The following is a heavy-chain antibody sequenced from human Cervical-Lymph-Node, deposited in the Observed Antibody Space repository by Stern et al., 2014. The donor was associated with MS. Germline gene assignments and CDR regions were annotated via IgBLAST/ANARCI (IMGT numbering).Heavy chain of an antibody. D-gene: IGHD6-6*01. Sequence: QLVQSGAEVKKPGSSVKVSCKTYGDTFINYAISWVRQAPGIGLEWMGGIVPIFGTTTYARKFRDRIILTADKSTNTTYMELSSLRSEDTAVYYCAREYSSSAHPFDFWGQGTLLTVSS. J-gene: IGHJ4*02. CDR2: IVPIFGTT. CDR3: AREYSSSAHPFDF. V-gene: IGHV1-69*06. CDR1: GDTFINYA.